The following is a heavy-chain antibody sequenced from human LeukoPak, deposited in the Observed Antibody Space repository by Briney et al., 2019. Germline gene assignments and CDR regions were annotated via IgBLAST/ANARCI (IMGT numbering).Heavy chain of an antibody. CDR3: ARDHNYGSDY. J-gene: IGHJ4*02. V-gene: IGHV3-7*03. D-gene: IGHD5-18*01. CDR1: GFTFSSYS. Sequence: GGSLRLSCAASGFTFSSYSMNWVRQAPGKGLEWVANIKEDGSEKYYVDSVKGRFTISRDSAKNSLYLQMNSLRVEDTAVYYCARDHNYGSDYWGQGTLVTVSS. CDR2: IKEDGSEK.